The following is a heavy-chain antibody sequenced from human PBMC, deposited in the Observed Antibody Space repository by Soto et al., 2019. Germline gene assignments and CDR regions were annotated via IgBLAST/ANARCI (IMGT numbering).Heavy chain of an antibody. J-gene: IGHJ4*02. V-gene: IGHV3-23*01. CDR2: ISGSGGST. Sequence: GSLRLSCAASGFTFSSYAMSWVRQAPGKGLEWVSAISGSGGSTYYADSVKGRFTISRDNSKNTLYLQMNSLRAEDTAVCYCAKDTIDTYYYDSSGYQHFDYWGQGTLVTVSS. D-gene: IGHD3-22*01. CDR3: AKDTIDTYYYDSSGYQHFDY. CDR1: GFTFSSYA.